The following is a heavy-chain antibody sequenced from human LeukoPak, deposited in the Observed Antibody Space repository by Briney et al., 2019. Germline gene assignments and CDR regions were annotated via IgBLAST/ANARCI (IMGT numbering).Heavy chain of an antibody. Sequence: GGSLRLSCSTSGFTFSRSDMQWVRQAPGKGLDYVSAISSNGGSTDYADSVKGRFTISRDNSKNTLYLQMTSLRTDDTAVYYCVKDPSGGPFYDFWSARSPYYGLDVWGQGTTVTVS. CDR1: GFTFSRSD. CDR2: ISSNGGST. J-gene: IGHJ6*02. D-gene: IGHD3-3*01. CDR3: VKDPSGGPFYDFWSARSPYYGLDV. V-gene: IGHV3-64D*08.